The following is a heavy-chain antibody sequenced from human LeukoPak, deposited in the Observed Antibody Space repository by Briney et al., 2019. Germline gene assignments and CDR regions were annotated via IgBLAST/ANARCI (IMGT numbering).Heavy chain of an antibody. CDR2: ISSSSNTI. V-gene: IGHV3-48*04. CDR1: GFTFSSYS. CDR3: ARGGVRRIFGVVIESDFDY. J-gene: IGHJ4*02. Sequence: PGGSLRLSCAASGFTFSSYSMNWVRQAPGKGLEWVSYISSSSNTIYYADSVKGRFTISRDNAKNSLYLQMNSLRAEDTAVYYCARGGVRRIFGVVIESDFDYWGQGTLVTVSS. D-gene: IGHD3-3*01.